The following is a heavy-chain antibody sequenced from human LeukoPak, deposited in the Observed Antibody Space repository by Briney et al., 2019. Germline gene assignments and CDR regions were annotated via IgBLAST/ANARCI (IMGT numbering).Heavy chain of an antibody. J-gene: IGHJ4*02. CDR3: ASSSWYALDY. CDR2: ISSSGSTM. Sequence: GGSLRLSCAASGFTFSSYEMNWVSQPPGKGLEWISYISSSGSTMYYADSVKGRFTISRDNAKNSLYLQMNSLRAEDTAIYYCASSSWYALDYWGQGTLVTVSS. V-gene: IGHV3-48*03. D-gene: IGHD6-13*01. CDR1: GFTFSSYE.